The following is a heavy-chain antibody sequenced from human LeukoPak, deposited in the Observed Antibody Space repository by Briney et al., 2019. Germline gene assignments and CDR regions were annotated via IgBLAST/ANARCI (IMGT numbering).Heavy chain of an antibody. CDR3: ASSWSGYYIPLDY. J-gene: IGHJ4*02. V-gene: IGHV4-59*01. CDR1: GGSISSYY. Sequence: SETLSLTCTVSGGSISSYYWSWIRQPPGKGLEWIGYIYYSGSTNYNPSLKSRVTISVDTSKNQFSLKLSSVTAADTAVYCCASSWSGYYIPLDYWGQGTLVTVSS. CDR2: IYYSGST. D-gene: IGHD3-3*01.